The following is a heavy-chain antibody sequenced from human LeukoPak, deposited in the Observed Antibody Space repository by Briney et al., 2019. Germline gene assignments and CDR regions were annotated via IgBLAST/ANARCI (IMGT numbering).Heavy chain of an antibody. J-gene: IGHJ4*02. V-gene: IGHV4-39*01. CDR3: ARHKEQLVLDY. CDR1: GGSISSSSYY. CDR2: IYYSGST. D-gene: IGHD6-13*01. Sequence: SETLSLTCTVSGGSISSSSYYWGWIRQPPGKGLEWIGSIYYSGSTYYNPSLKSRVTISVDTSKNQFSLKLSSVTAADTAVYYCARHKEQLVLDYWGRGTLVTVSS.